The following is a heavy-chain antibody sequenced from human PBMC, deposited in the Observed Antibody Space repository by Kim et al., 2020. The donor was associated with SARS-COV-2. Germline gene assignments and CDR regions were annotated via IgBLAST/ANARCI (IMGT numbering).Heavy chain of an antibody. V-gene: IGHV3-21*01. CDR1: GFTFSSYS. CDR3: ARISYDSSGYYYVPSDDACDL. CDR2: ISSSSSYI. D-gene: IGHD3-22*01. Sequence: GGSLRLSCAASGFTFSSYSMNWVRQAPGKGLEWVSSISSSSSYIYYADSVKGRFTISRDNAKNSLYLQMNSLRAEDTAVYYCARISYDSSGYYYVPSDDACDLWGQGTMVTVSS. J-gene: IGHJ3*01.